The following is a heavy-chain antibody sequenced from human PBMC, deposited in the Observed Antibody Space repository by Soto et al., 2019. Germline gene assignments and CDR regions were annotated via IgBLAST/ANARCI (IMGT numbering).Heavy chain of an antibody. CDR3: AHAYAKIVASGNCDQ. V-gene: IGHV2-5*01. D-gene: IGHD1-1*01. CDR2: IYWNADK. Sequence: QVTLKESGPPLVKPTQTLTLTCTLSGFSLAASGVGVGWIRQPPVKALEWLAHIYWNADKRDNPSLQSRLTITKDTSKNQVVLELTNVDLVENGTYFCAHAYAKIVASGNCDQGGQGTVVTVSS. J-gene: IGHJ4*02. CDR1: GFSLAASGVG.